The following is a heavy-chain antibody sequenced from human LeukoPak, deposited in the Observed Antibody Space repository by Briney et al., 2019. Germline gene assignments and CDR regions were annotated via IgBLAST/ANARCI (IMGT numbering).Heavy chain of an antibody. Sequence: GGSLRLSCAVSGFTFRSYAMSWVRQAPGKGLEWVSGISGSGGKTYYADSVKGRFTISRDNSKNTLYLHLNSLRAEDTAVYYCASCERSTSCYYVDYWGQGTLVTVSS. V-gene: IGHV3-23*01. CDR2: ISGSGGKT. CDR3: ASCERSTSCYYVDY. J-gene: IGHJ4*02. CDR1: GFTFRSYA. D-gene: IGHD2-2*01.